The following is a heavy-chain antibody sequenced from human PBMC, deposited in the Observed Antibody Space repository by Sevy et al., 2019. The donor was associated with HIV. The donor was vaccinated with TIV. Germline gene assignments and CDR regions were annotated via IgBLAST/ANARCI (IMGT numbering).Heavy chain of an antibody. D-gene: IGHD5-12*01. CDR1: GFTFSIYA. CDR3: AKNRVDLERARVFDY. Sequence: GGSLRLSCATSGFTFSIYAMSWVRQAPGKGLEWVSSMSGRGGAIYYADSVKGRFTISRDNSRNTLYLHMNSLRVGDTAVDFCAKNRVDLERARVFDYWGQGTLVTVSS. CDR2: MSGRGGAI. J-gene: IGHJ4*02. V-gene: IGHV3-23*01.